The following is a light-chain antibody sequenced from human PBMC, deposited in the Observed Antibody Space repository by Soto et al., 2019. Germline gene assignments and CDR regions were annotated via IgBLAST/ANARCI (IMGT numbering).Light chain of an antibody. CDR3: SSYTSSTTRV. CDR2: EVS. CDR1: SSDVGGYNY. J-gene: IGLJ1*01. Sequence: QSALTQPASVSGSPGQSITISCTGTSSDVGGYNYVSWYQQYPGKAPKLMIYEVSNRPSGVSNLFSGSKSGNTASLTISGLQAEDEADYYCSSYTSSTTRVFGPGTKLTVL. V-gene: IGLV2-14*01.